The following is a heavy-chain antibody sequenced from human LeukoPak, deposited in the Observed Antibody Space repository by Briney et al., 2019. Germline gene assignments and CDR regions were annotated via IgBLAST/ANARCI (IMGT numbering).Heavy chain of an antibody. V-gene: IGHV3-48*03. D-gene: IGHD3-9*01. CDR1: GFTFSSYE. J-gene: IGHJ4*02. CDR2: ISSSGITK. Sequence: GGSLRLSCAASGFTFSSYEMNWVRQAPGKGLEWVSYISSSGITKYYADSVKGRFTISRDNSKNTLYLQMNSLRAEDTAVYYCSKVTYYDILTGAGSGYYFDYWGQGTLVTVSS. CDR3: SKVTYYDILTGAGSGYYFDY.